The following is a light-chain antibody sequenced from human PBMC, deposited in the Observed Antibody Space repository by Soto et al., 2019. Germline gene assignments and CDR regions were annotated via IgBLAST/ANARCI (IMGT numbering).Light chain of an antibody. CDR1: QGLNRN. J-gene: IGKJ1*01. CDR3: HEYNTWPWT. Sequence: EPVRTQSPATLSVSAGETATLSCRTSQGLNRNLAWYQQKLGQAPRVLIYGASTRATGIPARFSGSGSGTEFILTISSLQSEDFAVYYCHEYNTWPWTFGQGTKVDIK. V-gene: IGKV3-15*01. CDR2: GAS.